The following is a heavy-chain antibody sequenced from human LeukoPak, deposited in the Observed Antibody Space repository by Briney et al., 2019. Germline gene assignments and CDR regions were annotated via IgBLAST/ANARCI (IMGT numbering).Heavy chain of an antibody. J-gene: IGHJ3*02. D-gene: IGHD1-26*01. V-gene: IGHV3-7*01. CDR3: ASPMGATPWDAFDI. Sequence: GGSLRLSCAASGFTFSTYWMNWVRQAPGKGLEWVANIKQDRSEKYYVDSVKGRFTISRDNAKNSLYLQMNSLRAEDTAMYYCASPMGATPWDAFDIWGQGTRVTVSP. CDR2: IKQDRSEK. CDR1: GFTFSTYW.